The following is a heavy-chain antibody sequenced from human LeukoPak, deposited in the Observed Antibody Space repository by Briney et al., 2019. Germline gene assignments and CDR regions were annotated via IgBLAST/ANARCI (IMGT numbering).Heavy chain of an antibody. CDR1: GFTFSSYW. D-gene: IGHD6-19*01. Sequence: GGSLRLSCAAPGFTFSSYWMSWVRQAPGKGLEWVANIKQDGSEKHYVDSVKGRFTISRDNAKNSLYLQMNSLRAEDTDVYYCARDRSGCLDYWGQGTLVTVSS. J-gene: IGHJ4*02. V-gene: IGHV3-7*05. CDR2: IKQDGSEK. CDR3: ARDRSGCLDY.